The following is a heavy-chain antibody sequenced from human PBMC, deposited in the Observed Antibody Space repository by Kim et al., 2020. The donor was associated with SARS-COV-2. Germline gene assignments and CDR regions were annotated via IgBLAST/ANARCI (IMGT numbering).Heavy chain of an antibody. Sequence: KNYADSVKGRFTISRDNSENTVDLQMNSLRVEDTAVYYCARAREKSFDYWGQGTLVTVSS. CDR3: ARAREKSFDY. J-gene: IGHJ4*02. CDR2: K. V-gene: IGHV3-33*01.